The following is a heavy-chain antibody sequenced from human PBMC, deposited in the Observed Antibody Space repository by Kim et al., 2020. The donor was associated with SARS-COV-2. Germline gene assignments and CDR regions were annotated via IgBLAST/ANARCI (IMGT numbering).Heavy chain of an antibody. Sequence: GGSLRLSCAASGFTFDDYAMHWVRQAPGKGLEWVSGISWNSGSIGYADSVKGRFTISRDNAKNSLYLQMNSLRAEDTALYYCAKDIRYYDSDAFDIWGQGTMVTVSS. CDR3: AKDIRYYDSDAFDI. CDR1: GFTFDDYA. D-gene: IGHD3-22*01. V-gene: IGHV3-9*01. J-gene: IGHJ3*02. CDR2: ISWNSGSI.